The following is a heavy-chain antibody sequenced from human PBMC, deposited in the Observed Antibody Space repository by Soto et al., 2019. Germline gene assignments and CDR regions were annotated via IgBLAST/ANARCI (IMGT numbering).Heavy chain of an antibody. CDR1: GFTFSSYW. Sequence: GGSLRLSCAASGFTFSSYWMGWVRQAPGKGLEWVANIKQDGSEKYYVDSVKGRFTISRDNAKNSLYLQMNSLRAEDTAVYYCARLGSPGAFDIWGQGTMVTVSS. CDR2: IKQDGSEK. V-gene: IGHV3-7*03. D-gene: IGHD7-27*01. CDR3: ARLGSPGAFDI. J-gene: IGHJ3*02.